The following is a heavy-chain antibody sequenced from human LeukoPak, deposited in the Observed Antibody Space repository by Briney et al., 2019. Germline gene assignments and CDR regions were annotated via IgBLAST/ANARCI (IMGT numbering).Heavy chain of an antibody. CDR1: GFTFSSYA. CDR2: ISGSGDNT. V-gene: IGHV3-23*01. D-gene: IGHD3-3*01. Sequence: PGGSLRLSCAASGFTFSSYAMSWVRQAPGKGLEWFSGISGSGDNTYYADSGKGRFTISRDNSKNTLYLQRNSLRAEDTAVYYCAKDARRAIFGVVIGNWFDPWGQGTLVTVSS. J-gene: IGHJ5*02. CDR3: AKDARRAIFGVVIGNWFDP.